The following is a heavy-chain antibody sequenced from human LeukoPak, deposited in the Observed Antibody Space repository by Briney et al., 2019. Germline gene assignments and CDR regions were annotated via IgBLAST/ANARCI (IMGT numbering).Heavy chain of an antibody. CDR1: GYTFTSYH. CDR2: INPSGGST. CDR3: ARADGYCTNGVCYKGPRKYYFDY. V-gene: IGHV1-46*01. D-gene: IGHD2-8*01. J-gene: IGHJ4*02. Sequence: ASVKVSCKASGYTFTSYHMHWVRQAPGQGLEWMGIINPSGGSTSYAQKFQGRVTMTRDTSTSTVYMELSSLRSEDTAVYYCARADGYCTNGVCYKGPRKYYFDYWGQGTLVTVSS.